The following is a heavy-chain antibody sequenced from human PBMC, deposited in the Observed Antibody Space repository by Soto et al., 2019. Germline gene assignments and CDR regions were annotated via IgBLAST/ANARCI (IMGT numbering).Heavy chain of an antibody. CDR1: GCAVSSYD. D-gene: IGHD6-25*01. CDR2: IVPIFGIA. V-gene: IGHV1-69*01. CDR3: ARAPPYSSGFAP. Sequence: VKRSCKRSGCAVSSYDSSRGRHTHGEGPEWAGGIVPIFGIASYAQNFQGRVTFTADESTSTPYMELSSLRSEDTAVYSCARAPPYSSGFAPWRQGTLVTVSS. J-gene: IGHJ5*02.